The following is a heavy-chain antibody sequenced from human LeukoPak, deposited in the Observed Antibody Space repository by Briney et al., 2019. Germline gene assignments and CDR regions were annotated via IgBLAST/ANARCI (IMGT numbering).Heavy chain of an antibody. CDR1: GGSISRSSYY. Sequence: SETLSLTCTVSGGSISRSSYYWGWIRQPPGKGLEWIGSIYYSGSTYYNPSLKSRVTISVDTSKNLLSLKLSSVTAADTAIYYCANLLGGGWFDPWGQGTLVTVSS. D-gene: IGHD1-26*01. J-gene: IGHJ5*02. V-gene: IGHV4-39*07. CDR3: ANLLGGGWFDP. CDR2: IYYSGST.